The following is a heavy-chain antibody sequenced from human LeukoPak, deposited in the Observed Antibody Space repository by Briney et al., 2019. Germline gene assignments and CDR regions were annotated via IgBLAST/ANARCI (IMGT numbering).Heavy chain of an antibody. CDR1: GGSISSGHNY. J-gene: IGHJ6*02. Sequence: SQTLSLTCTVSGGSISSGHNYWSWIRQPAGKGLEWIGRIYTSGSTDYNPSLKSRVTISVDASKNQFSLKLSSVTAADTAVYHCARDEGYHYYAMDVWGQGTTVTVSS. V-gene: IGHV4-61*02. CDR3: ARDEGYHYYAMDV. CDR2: IYTSGST.